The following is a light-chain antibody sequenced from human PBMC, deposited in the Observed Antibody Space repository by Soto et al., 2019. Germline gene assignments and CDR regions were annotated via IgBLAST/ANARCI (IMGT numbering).Light chain of an antibody. J-gene: IGKJ1*01. CDR3: LQYGTYAT. CDR2: GAS. V-gene: IGKV1-5*01. CDR1: QSISTW. Sequence: DIQMTQSPSTLSASVGARVTITCRASQSISTWLAWYRQKPGKAPKLLIYGASTLQSGVPSRFSGSGSGTEFSLTISSLQPDDFATYYCLQYGTYATFGQGTKV.